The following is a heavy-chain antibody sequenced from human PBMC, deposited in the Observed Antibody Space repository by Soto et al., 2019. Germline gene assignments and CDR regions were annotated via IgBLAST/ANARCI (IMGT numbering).Heavy chain of an antibody. CDR3: ARDGTSAMVRGVIIPYYYYYGMDV. D-gene: IGHD3-10*01. V-gene: IGHV4-4*07. CDR1: GGSISSYY. CDR2: IYTSGST. Sequence: SETLSLTCTVSGGSISSYYWSWIRQPAGKGLEWIGRIYTSGSTNYNPSLKSRVTMSVDTSKNQFSLKLSSVTAADTAVYYCARDGTSAMVRGVIIPYYYYYGMDVWGQGTTVTVSS. J-gene: IGHJ6*02.